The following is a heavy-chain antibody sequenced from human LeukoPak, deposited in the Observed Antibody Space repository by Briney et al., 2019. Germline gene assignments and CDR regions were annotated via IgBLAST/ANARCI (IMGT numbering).Heavy chain of an antibody. CDR3: ARRSGWPRFPFAY. Sequence: SETLSLTCTVSGGSISSSSYDWGWIRQPRGEGREWFGSIYYSGRTYYNPSLKSRVTISVDTSKNQFSLKLSSVTAADTAVYYCARRSGWPRFPFAYWGQGTLVTVSS. CDR2: IYYSGRT. J-gene: IGHJ4*02. CDR1: GGSISSSSYD. V-gene: IGHV4-39*01. D-gene: IGHD6-19*01.